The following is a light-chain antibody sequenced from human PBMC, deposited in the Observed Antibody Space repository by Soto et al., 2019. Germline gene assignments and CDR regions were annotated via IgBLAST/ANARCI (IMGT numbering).Light chain of an antibody. CDR1: RSLTSSY. CDR2: GVS. V-gene: IGKV3-20*01. Sequence: EIGLAQCPGTLSFSPGETSTLSCRSSRSLTSSYLAWYQQRPGQAPSLLIYGVSSRATGIPDRFSGSGSGTDFTLTITSLEPEDFAVYYCQHYGYSLWTFGQGTKVDIK. CDR3: QHYGYSLWT. J-gene: IGKJ1*01.